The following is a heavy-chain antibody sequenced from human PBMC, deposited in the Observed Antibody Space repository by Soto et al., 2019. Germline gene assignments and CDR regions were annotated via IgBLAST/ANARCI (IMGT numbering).Heavy chain of an antibody. CDR1: GFTFSSYA. CDR2: ISGSGGST. V-gene: IGHV3-23*01. J-gene: IGHJ6*03. Sequence: GGSLRLSCAASGFTFSSYAMSWVRQAPGKGLEWVSAISGSGGSTYYADSVKGRFTISRDNSKNTLYLQMNSLRAEDTAVYYCAKPGGADFWSGYYTNKVYYYMDVWGKGTTVTVSS. D-gene: IGHD3-3*01. CDR3: AKPGGADFWSGYYTNKVYYYMDV.